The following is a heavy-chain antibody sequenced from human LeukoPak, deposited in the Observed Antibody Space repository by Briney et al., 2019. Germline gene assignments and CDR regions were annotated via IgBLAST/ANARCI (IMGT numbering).Heavy chain of an antibody. CDR3: ARKLAMDV. CDR1: GYTFTTYD. J-gene: IGHJ6*02. V-gene: IGHV1-8*01. Sequence: GASVKVSCKASGYTFTTYDINWVRQATGQGLEWMGWMNPNSGNPGYAQKFRGRVTMTRNTSISTAYMELTSLRSEDTATYFCARKLAMDVWGQGTTVTVSS. CDR2: MNPNSGNP.